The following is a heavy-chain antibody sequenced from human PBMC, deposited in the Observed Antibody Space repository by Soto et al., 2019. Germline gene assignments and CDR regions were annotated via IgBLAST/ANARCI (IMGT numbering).Heavy chain of an antibody. CDR2: ISGSGGST. V-gene: IGHV3-23*01. CDR1: GFTFSSYA. J-gene: IGHJ4*02. Sequence: EVQLLESGGGLVQPGGSLRLSCAASGFTFSSYAMSWVRQAPGKGLEWVSAISGSGGSTYYADSVKGRFTISRDNSKNTLYLQMNGLRAEDTAVYYCAKFWPGIAVAGTGRGYFDYWGQGTLVTVSS. CDR3: AKFWPGIAVAGTGRGYFDY. D-gene: IGHD6-19*01.